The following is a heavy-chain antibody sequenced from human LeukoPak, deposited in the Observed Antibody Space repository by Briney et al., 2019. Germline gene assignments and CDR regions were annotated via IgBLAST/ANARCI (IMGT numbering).Heavy chain of an antibody. CDR2: ISGGGETT. D-gene: IGHD2-2*01. J-gene: IGHJ4*02. V-gene: IGHV3-23*01. CDR3: AKSANWGPRKLGYCSSTSCYAGPNFDY. Sequence: GGSLRLSCAASGFTFSSYAMNWVRQAPGKGLEWVSSISGGGETTYYADSAKGRFTISRDNSKNALYLQMNSLRAEDTAVYYCAKSANWGPRKLGYCSSTSCYAGPNFDYWGQGTLVTVSS. CDR1: GFTFSSYA.